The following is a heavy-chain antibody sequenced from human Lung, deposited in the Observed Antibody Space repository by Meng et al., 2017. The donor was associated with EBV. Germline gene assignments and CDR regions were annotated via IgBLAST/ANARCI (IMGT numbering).Heavy chain of an antibody. V-gene: IGHV4-30-4*08. D-gene: IGHD6-6*01. CDR1: GGSIRFGDYY. CDR3: AREYSSSSGLPGP. CDR2: IYDSGST. Sequence: QEPLEESDPGLVKPSQTLSLTCTVSGGSIRFGDYYWSWIRQPPGKGLEWIGYIYDSGSTSYTPSLMSRVTISVDTSRNQFSLKLTSVTAADTAVYYCAREYSSSSGLPGPWGQGTLVTVSS. J-gene: IGHJ5*02.